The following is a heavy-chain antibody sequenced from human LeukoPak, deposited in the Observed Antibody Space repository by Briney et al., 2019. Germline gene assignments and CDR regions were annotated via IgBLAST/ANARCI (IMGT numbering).Heavy chain of an antibody. CDR1: GYTFTYRY. J-gene: IGHJ4*02. Sequence: GASVKVSCKASGYTFTYRYLHWVRQAPGQALEWMGWITPFNGNTNYAQKFQDRVTITRDRSMSTAYMELSSLRAEDTAVYYCARDYSNYYGSGSYFSGESQWGQGTLVTVSS. V-gene: IGHV1-45*02. CDR2: ITPFNGNT. D-gene: IGHD3-10*01. CDR3: ARDYSNYYGSGSYFSGESQ.